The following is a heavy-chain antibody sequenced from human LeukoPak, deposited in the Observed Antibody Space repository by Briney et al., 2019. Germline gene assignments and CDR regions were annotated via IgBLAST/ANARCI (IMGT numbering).Heavy chain of an antibody. V-gene: IGHV3-7*01. CDR3: ARALSHCLDY. J-gene: IGHJ4*02. CDR2: IRHDGSEK. D-gene: IGHD3-16*01. Sequence: GGSLRLSCVVSGFNFSNYWMNWVRQAPGKGLEWVANIRHDGSEKYYVDSVKGRFSISRDNAKKSLYLQMNSLRAEDTAVYYCARALSHCLDYWGQGTLVTVSS. CDR1: GFNFSNYW.